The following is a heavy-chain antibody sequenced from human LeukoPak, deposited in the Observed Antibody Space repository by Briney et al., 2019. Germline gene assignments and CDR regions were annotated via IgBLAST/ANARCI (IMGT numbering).Heavy chain of an antibody. CDR3: TRDLGYSSSSATPLDY. D-gene: IGHD6-6*01. V-gene: IGHV1-18*01. J-gene: IGHJ4*02. CDR1: GYTLTSHG. CDR2: ISAYNGNT. Sequence: GGSVKVSCKASGYTLTSHGISWVRQAPGQGLEWMGWISAYNGNTNYAQKLQSRVTMTTDTSTSTAYMELRSLRSDDTAVYYCTRDLGYSSSSATPLDYWGQGTLVTVSS.